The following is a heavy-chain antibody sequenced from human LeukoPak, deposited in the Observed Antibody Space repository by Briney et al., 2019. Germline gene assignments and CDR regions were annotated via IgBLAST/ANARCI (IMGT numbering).Heavy chain of an antibody. Sequence: GGSLRPSCAASGFTFSSYSMNWVRQAPGKGLEWVSSISSSSSYIYYADSVKGRFTISRDNAKNSLYLQMNSLRAEDTAVYYCARDLGYYDSSGYRGYWGQGTLVTVSS. D-gene: IGHD3-22*01. V-gene: IGHV3-21*01. CDR1: GFTFSSYS. CDR2: ISSSSSYI. J-gene: IGHJ4*02. CDR3: ARDLGYYDSSGYRGY.